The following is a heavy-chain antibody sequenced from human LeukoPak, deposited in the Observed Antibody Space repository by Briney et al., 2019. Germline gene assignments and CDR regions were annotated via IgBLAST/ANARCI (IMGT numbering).Heavy chain of an antibody. CDR3: ARAAADDSYHFDF. Sequence: GGSLRLSCAASGFTFSSYAMSWVRQAPGKGLEWVSAISGSGGSTYYADSVKGRFTISRDNAKNSLYLQMNSLRAEDTAVYYCARAAADDSYHFDFWGQGTLVTGSS. V-gene: IGHV3-23*01. CDR2: ISGSGGST. D-gene: IGHD6-13*01. CDR1: GFTFSSYA. J-gene: IGHJ4*02.